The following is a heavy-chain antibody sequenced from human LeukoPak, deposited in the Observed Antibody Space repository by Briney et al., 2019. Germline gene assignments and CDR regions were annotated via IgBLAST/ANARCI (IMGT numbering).Heavy chain of an antibody. CDR2: ITWNSGNI. J-gene: IGHJ6*02. V-gene: IGHV3-9*01. CDR1: GFIFDDYA. Sequence: GGSLRLSCAASGFIFDDYAMHWVRQAPGKGLEWVSGITWNSGNIGYVESVKGRFTISRDNSKNTLYLQMNSLRAEDTAVYYCASDARSTPYYYYYGMDVWGQGTTVTVSS. CDR3: ASDARSTPYYYYYGMDV.